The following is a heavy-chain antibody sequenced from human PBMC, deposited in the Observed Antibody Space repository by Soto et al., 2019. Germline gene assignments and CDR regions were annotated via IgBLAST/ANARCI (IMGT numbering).Heavy chain of an antibody. D-gene: IGHD6-19*01. Sequence: SETLSVTCIVSGGPNASYHWSWIRQFPGKGLEWIAYTSYTENTNYNPFPKSRVTTSMDTSKYQCYLKLTAKTAADKAVYYCASDRHPGCTQYFDHGAQGTLVTVFS. CDR2: TSYTENT. J-gene: IGHJ1*01. CDR1: GGPNASYH. CDR3: ASDRHPGCTQYFDH. V-gene: IGHV4-59*01.